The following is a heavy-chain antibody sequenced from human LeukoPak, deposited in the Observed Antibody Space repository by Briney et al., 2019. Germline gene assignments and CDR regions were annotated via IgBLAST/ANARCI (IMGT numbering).Heavy chain of an antibody. J-gene: IGHJ4*02. CDR2: VYYTGST. CDR1: GGSFKHYF. Sequence: SETLSLTCTVSGGSFKHYFWSWIRQPPGKALEFLGYVYYTGSTDYSPSLKSRLTISADTAKNQFSLKLRSVTAADTAVYYCASHRRSHGAEYWGQGTLVTVSS. CDR3: ASHRRSHGAEY. V-gene: IGHV4-59*01. D-gene: IGHD5-18*01.